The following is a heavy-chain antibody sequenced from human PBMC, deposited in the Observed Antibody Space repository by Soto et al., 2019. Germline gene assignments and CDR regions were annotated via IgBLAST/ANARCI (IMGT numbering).Heavy chain of an antibody. J-gene: IGHJ6*02. CDR1: GGSISSSSYF. D-gene: IGHD6-13*01. CDR2: IYHSGST. CDR3: ARAEQQLVGSYYGMDV. V-gene: IGHV4-39*07. Sequence: SETLSLTCTVSGGSISSSSYFWGWIRQPPGKGLEWIGSIYHSGSTNYNPSLKSRVTISVDKSKNQFSLKLSSVTAADTAVYYCARAEQQLVGSYYGMDVWGQGTTVTVSS.